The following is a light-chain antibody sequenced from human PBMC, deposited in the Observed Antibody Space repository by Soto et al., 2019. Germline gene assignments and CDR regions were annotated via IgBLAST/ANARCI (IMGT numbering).Light chain of an antibody. CDR1: QSISTW. J-gene: IGKJ4*01. CDR3: QQYNTYPLT. V-gene: IGKV1-5*03. Sequence: DILMTQSPSTLSASVGDRVTITCRASQSISTWLAWYQQKPGKAPKLLIYKASSLEGGVPSRFGVSGSGTLFNITISSLHPDDFATYYCQQYNTYPLTFGGGTKVDIK. CDR2: KAS.